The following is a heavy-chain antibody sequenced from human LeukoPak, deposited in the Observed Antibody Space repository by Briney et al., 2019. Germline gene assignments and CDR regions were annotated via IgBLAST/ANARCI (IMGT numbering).Heavy chain of an antibody. V-gene: IGHV4-4*07. CDR2: VYTTGGT. CDR3: ARDGGRTSSDAVAI. CDR1: GGSISTYY. Sequence: SETLSLTCSVSGGSISTYYWTWIRQPAGKGLEWIGRVYTTGGTNYNPSLKSRVTMSVDTSKNQFSLKLTSVTAADTAVYYCARDGGRTSSDAVAIWGQGTMVIVSS. D-gene: IGHD2-2*01. J-gene: IGHJ3*02.